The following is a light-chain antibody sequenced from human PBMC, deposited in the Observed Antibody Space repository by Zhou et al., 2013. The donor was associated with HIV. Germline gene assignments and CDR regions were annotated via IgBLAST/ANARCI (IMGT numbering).Light chain of an antibody. CDR2: AAS. J-gene: IGKJ4*01. V-gene: IGKV1-9*01. Sequence: DIQLTQSPSFLSASVGDRVTITCRASQRISNYLAWFQQKPREAPKLLIYAASTLHGGVPSKFSGSGSGTEFTLTISSLQPEEFATYYCQQLNSYPLTFGGGTKVEIK. CDR3: QQLNSYPLT. CDR1: QRISNY.